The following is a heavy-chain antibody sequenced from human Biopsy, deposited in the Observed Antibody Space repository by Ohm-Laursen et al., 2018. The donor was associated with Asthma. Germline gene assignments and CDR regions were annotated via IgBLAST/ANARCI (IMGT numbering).Heavy chain of an antibody. CDR1: GGSIRSHD. D-gene: IGHD2-15*01. CDR3: SRLADCSGGACYSYGCFDP. CDR2: VSHTGST. J-gene: IGHJ5*02. V-gene: IGHV4-59*11. Sequence: TLSLTCAVSGGSIRSHDWTWIRLPPGKGLEYIGDVSHTGSTNYNPSLKSRVTMSLDTSKSQFSLSVNYVTPADTAVYYCSRLADCSGGACYSYGCFDPWGQGAPVTVSS.